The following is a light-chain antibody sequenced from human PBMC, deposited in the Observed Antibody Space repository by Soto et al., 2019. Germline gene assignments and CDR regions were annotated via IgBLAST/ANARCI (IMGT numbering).Light chain of an antibody. CDR1: SSDIGGSTY. CDR2: DVN. V-gene: IGLV2-14*01. CDR3: TSYTRSGLYV. J-gene: IGLJ1*01. Sequence: QSVLTQPASVSGSPGQSITVSCTGTSSDIGGSTYVSWYQQHPGKAPRLIIYDVNNRPSGVADRFSASKSGNTASLTISGLQAEDEADYYCTSYTRSGLYVFGTGTKLTVL.